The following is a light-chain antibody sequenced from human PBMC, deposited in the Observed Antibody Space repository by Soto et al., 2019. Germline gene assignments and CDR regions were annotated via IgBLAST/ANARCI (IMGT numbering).Light chain of an antibody. V-gene: IGLV2-14*03. Sequence: QSALTQPASVSGSPGQSITISCTGTSSDVGGYNYVSWYQQHPGKAPKLMIYDVSNRPSGVSNRFFGSNAGNTASLAISGLQAEYESDYYCSSYLTSSTPYVFGPGTKVTVL. CDR1: SSDVGGYNY. CDR3: SSYLTSSTPYV. CDR2: DVS. J-gene: IGLJ1*01.